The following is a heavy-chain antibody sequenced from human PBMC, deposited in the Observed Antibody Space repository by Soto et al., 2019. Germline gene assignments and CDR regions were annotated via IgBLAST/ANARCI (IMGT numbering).Heavy chain of an antibody. V-gene: IGHV1-69*13. CDR1: GGTFSSYA. J-gene: IGHJ6*02. CDR3: ARDNGQQREGDYYYYGMDV. D-gene: IGHD6-13*01. CDR2: IIPIFGTA. Sequence: SVKVSCKASGGTFSSYAISWVRQAPGQGLEWMGGIIPIFGTANYAQKFHGRVTITADESTSTAYMELSSLRSEDTAVYYCARDNGQQREGDYYYYGMDVWGQGTTVTVS.